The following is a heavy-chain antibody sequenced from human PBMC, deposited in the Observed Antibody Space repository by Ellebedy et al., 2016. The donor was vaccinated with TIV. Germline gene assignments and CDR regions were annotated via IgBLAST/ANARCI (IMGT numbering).Heavy chain of an antibody. V-gene: IGHV4-34*01. D-gene: IGHD2-8*02. J-gene: IGHJ4*02. Sequence: MPSETLSLTCTVSGGSISSYYWSWIRQPPGKGLEWIGEINHSGSTNYNPSLKSRVTISVDTSKNQFSLKLSSVTAADTAVYYCARHSVLAFYFDYWGQGTLVTVSS. CDR3: ARHSVLAFYFDY. CDR2: INHSGST. CDR1: GGSISSYY.